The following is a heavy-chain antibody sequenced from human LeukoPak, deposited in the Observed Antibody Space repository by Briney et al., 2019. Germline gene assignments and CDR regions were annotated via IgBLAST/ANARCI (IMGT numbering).Heavy chain of an antibody. CDR1: GGTCSSYA. Sequence: SVKVSCKASGGTCSSYAISWVRQAPGQGLEWMGRIIPIFGTANYAQKFQGRVTITTDESTSTAYMELSSLRSEDTAVYYCAVTGLYNYYYYYYMDVWGKGTTVTVSS. D-gene: IGHD7-27*01. V-gene: IGHV1-69*05. J-gene: IGHJ6*03. CDR3: AVTGLYNYYYYYYMDV. CDR2: IIPIFGTA.